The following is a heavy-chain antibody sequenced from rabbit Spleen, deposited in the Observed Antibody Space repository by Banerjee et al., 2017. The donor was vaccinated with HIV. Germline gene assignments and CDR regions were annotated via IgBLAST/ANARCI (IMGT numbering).Heavy chain of an antibody. J-gene: IGHJ4*01. CDR1: GFDFSSNA. CDR2: YSGST. Sequence: QQQLVESGGGLVQPEGSLTLTCKASGFDFSSNAMCWVRQAPGKGLELIGYYSGSTWYATWAKGRFTISKTSSTTVTLQMTSLTAADTATYFCARYANDDYYDLWGQGTLVTVS. CDR3: ARYANDDYYDL. V-gene: IGHV1S45*01. D-gene: IGHD2-1*01.